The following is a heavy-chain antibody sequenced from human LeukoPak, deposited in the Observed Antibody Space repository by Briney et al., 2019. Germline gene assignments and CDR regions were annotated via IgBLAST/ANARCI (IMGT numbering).Heavy chain of an antibody. CDR2: IYHSGST. V-gene: IGHV4-38-2*02. D-gene: IGHD6-13*01. J-gene: IGHJ4*02. Sequence: SETLSLTCTVSGYSISSGYYWGWIRQPPGKGLEWIGSIYHSGSTYYNPSLKSRVTISVDTSKNQFSLKLSSVTAADTAVYYCARAAEVDSSSWPYYFDYWGQGTLVTVSS. CDR3: ARAAEVDSSSWPYYFDY. CDR1: GYSISSGYY.